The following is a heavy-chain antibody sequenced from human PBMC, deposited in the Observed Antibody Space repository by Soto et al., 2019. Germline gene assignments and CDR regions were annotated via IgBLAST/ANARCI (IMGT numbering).Heavy chain of an antibody. D-gene: IGHD5-18*01. V-gene: IGHV1-69*13. J-gene: IGHJ5*02. CDR1: GGTFSSYA. CDR3: ARDTAMDLYNWFDP. Sequence: ASVKVSCKASGGTFSSYAISWVRQAPGQGLEWMGGIIPIFGTANYAQKFQGRVTITADESTSTAYMELSSLRSEETAVYYCARDTAMDLYNWFDPWGQGTLVTVSS. CDR2: IIPIFGTA.